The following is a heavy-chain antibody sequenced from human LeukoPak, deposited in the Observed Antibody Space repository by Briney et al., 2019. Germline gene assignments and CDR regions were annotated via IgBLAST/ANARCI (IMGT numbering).Heavy chain of an antibody. Sequence: SETLSLTCAVSGYSISSGYYWGWIRQPPGKGLEWIGSIYHSGSTYYNPSLKSRVTISVDTSKNQFSLKLSSVTAADTAVYYCARGPIGEVIHDYWGQGTLVTVSS. J-gene: IGHJ4*02. CDR3: ARGPIGEVIHDY. D-gene: IGHD3-3*01. CDR2: IYHSGST. V-gene: IGHV4-38-2*01. CDR1: GYSISSGYY.